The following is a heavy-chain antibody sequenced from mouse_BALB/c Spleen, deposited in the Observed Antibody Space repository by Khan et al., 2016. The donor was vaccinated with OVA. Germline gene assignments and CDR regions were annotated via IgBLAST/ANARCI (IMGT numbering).Heavy chain of an antibody. CDR2: IIYTGYT. CDR1: GDSITTGY. CDR3: ARSTYRYAFVY. D-gene: IGHD2-14*01. Sequence: EVQLQESGPSLVKPSQTLSLTCSVTGDSITTGYWNWIRKFPGNKLEYMGYIIYTGYTYYNPSLKSRISITRHTSNNQCYLQLNSVTDEDTATYYCARSTYRYAFVYWGQGTLVTVSA. V-gene: IGHV3-8*02. J-gene: IGHJ3*01.